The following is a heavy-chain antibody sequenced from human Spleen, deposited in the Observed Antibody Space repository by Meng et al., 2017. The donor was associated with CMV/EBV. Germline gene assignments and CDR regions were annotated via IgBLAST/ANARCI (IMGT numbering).Heavy chain of an antibody. V-gene: IGHV3-43*01. J-gene: IGHJ6*02. CDR3: AKDYPGYTGMDV. CDR2: ISWDGGDT. D-gene: IGHD5-24*01. Sequence: GGSLRLSCAASGFTFSSYGMNWVRQAPGKGLEWVSLISWDGGDTYYADSVKGRFTISRDNSKNSLFLQMNSLRSEDTALYHCAKDYPGYTGMDVWGQGTTVTVSS. CDR1: GFTFSSYG.